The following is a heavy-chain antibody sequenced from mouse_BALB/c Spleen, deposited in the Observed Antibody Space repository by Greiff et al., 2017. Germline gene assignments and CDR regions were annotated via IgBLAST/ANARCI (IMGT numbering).Heavy chain of an antibody. Sequence: EVNVVESGGGLVKPGGSLKLSCAASGFTFSSYAMSWVRQSPEKRLEWVAEISSGGSYTYYPDTVTGRFTISRDNAKNTLYLEMSSLRSEDTAMYYCARRFLDRFYAMDYWGQGTSVTVSS. V-gene: IGHV5-9-4*01. CDR3: ARRFLDRFYAMDY. CDR1: GFTFSSYA. CDR2: ISSGGSYT. J-gene: IGHJ4*01.